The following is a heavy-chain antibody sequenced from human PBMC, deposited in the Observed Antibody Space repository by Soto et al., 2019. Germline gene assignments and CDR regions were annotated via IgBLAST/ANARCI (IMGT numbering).Heavy chain of an antibody. V-gene: IGHV3-49*03. Sequence: QLGGSLRLSCTASGFTFGDYAMSWFRQAPGKGLEWVGFIRSKAYGGTTEYAASVKGRFTISRDDSKSIAYLQMNSLKTEDTAVYYCTRGARYSSGWYYYFDYWGQGTLVTVSS. CDR3: TRGARYSSGWYYYFDY. J-gene: IGHJ4*02. CDR2: IRSKAYGGTT. CDR1: GFTFGDYA. D-gene: IGHD6-19*01.